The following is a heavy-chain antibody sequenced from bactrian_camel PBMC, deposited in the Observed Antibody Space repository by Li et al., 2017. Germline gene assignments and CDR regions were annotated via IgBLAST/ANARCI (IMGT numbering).Heavy chain of an antibody. J-gene: IGHJ4*01. CDR2: ISSTDDST. CDR1: GFTFHEND. V-gene: IGHV3S40*01. Sequence: VQLVESGGGLVQPGGSLRLSCAASGFTFHENDMSWVRQAPGKGLEWVPVISSTDDSTYYADSVRGRFTVSRDNVKNTLYLLMNNLKPEDTAVYYCAASIGGLRLGSYSCLGQGTQVTVS. D-gene: IGHD5*01.